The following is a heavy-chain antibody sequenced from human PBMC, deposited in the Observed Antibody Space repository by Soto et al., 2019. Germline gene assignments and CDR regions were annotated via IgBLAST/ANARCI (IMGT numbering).Heavy chain of an antibody. CDR2: IYHSGST. J-gene: IGHJ4*02. CDR3: ASSHAGAHITAAVH. D-gene: IGHD6-13*01. Sequence: QLQLQESGSGLVKPSQTLSLTCAVSGGSISSGGYSWGWIRQPPGKGLEGIGYIYHSGSTYYNPSIKSRVTIAVDRSKNQFSLKLSSVTAADTAVYYCASSHAGAHITAAVHWGQGTLVTGSS. CDR1: GGSISSGGYS. V-gene: IGHV4-30-2*01.